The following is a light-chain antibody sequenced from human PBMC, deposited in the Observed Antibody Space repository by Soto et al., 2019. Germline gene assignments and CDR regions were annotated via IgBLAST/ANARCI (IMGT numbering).Light chain of an antibody. CDR2: TSS. J-gene: IGKJ1*01. V-gene: IGKV1-39*01. CDR3: QQSYNTPRT. CDR1: QSISSY. Sequence: DIQMTQSPSSLSASVGDRVTITCRASQSISSYLNWYQQKPGKAPSLLIYTSSNLQTGVPSRFSGSGSGTHFTLTINSLQPEDFATYYCQQSYNTPRTFGQGTKVAIK.